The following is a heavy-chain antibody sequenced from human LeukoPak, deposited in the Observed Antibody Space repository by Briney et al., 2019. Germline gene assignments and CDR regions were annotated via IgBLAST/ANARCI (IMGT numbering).Heavy chain of an antibody. CDR3: ARWDDSAWGFGN. CDR1: GGSISSYS. Sequence: SETLSLTCIVSGGSISSYSWNWIRQSPGKGLEWVGYISHSGTTSYNSSLKSRVTISVDTSKNQLSLKLTSVTAADTAVYYCARWDDSAWGFGNWGPGTLVTVSS. V-gene: IGHV4-59*08. CDR2: ISHSGTT. J-gene: IGHJ4*02. D-gene: IGHD6-19*01.